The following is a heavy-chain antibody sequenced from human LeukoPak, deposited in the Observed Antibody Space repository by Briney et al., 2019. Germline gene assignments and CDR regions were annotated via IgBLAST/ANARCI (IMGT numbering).Heavy chain of an antibody. Sequence: ASVTVSCTASGYTFTGYYMHWVRQAPGQGLEWMGWINPNSGGTNYAQKFQGRVTMTRDTSISTAYMELSRLRSDDTAVYYCVAAASDAFDIWGQGTMVTVSS. J-gene: IGHJ3*02. D-gene: IGHD6-13*01. CDR1: GYTFTGYY. CDR3: VAAASDAFDI. CDR2: INPNSGGT. V-gene: IGHV1-2*02.